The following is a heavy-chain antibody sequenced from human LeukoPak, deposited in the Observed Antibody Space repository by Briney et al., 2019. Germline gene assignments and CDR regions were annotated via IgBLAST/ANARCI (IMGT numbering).Heavy chain of an antibody. V-gene: IGHV1-46*01. CDR2: INPSGGST. D-gene: IGHD3-22*01. J-gene: IGHJ4*02. CDR3: AREMIGGHSFDY. Sequence: GASVKVSCKASGYTFTIYYMHWVRQAPGQGLEWMGIINPSGGSTSYAQKFQGRVTMTRDTSTSTVYMELSSLRSEDTAVYYCAREMIGGHSFDYWGQGALVTVSS. CDR1: GYTFTIYY.